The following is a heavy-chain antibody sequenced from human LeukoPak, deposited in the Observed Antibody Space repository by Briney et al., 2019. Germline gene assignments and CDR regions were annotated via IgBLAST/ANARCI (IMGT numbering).Heavy chain of an antibody. V-gene: IGHV4-39*01. J-gene: IGHJ6*03. D-gene: IGHD2-15*01. CDR3: ARHDWATRDYYYYYMDV. CDR2: IYYSGST. CDR1: GGSISSSSYY. Sequence: SETLSLTCTVSGGSISSSSYYWGWIRQPPGKGLEWIGSIYYSGSTYYNPSLKSRVTISVDTSKNQFSLKLSSVTAGDTASYYCARHDWATRDYYYYYMDVWGKGTTVTVSS.